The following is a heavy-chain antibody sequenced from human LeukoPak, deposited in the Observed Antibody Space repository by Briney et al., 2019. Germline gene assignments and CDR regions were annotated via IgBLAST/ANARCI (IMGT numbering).Heavy chain of an antibody. Sequence: SPRLSCATSGFTFGSNSMNWVRQAPGKGPDWVSSITTLSSYIYYADSVEGRFTISRDKAKNSLYLQLNSLRAEDTAVYYCARMYSSSSPFDYWGQGTLVTVSS. CDR1: GFTFGSNS. D-gene: IGHD6-6*01. J-gene: IGHJ4*02. V-gene: IGHV3-21*01. CDR2: ITTLSSYI. CDR3: ARMYSSSSPFDY.